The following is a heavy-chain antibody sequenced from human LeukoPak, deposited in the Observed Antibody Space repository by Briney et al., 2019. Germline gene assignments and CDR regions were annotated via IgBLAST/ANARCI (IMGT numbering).Heavy chain of an antibody. V-gene: IGHV3-53*01. Sequence: GGSLRLSCAASGFTVSNNYMSWVRQPPGKGLEWVSIIYRGGDTYYADSVKGRFTISRDSSKNTLYLQMNSLRAEDTAMYYCARPRRDGLVFDYWGQGTLVTVSS. D-gene: IGHD5-24*01. CDR2: IYRGGDT. CDR1: GFTVSNNY. J-gene: IGHJ4*02. CDR3: ARPRRDGLVFDY.